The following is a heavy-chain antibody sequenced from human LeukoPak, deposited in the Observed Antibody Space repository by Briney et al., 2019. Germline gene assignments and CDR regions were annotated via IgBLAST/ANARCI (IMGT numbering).Heavy chain of an antibody. CDR2: ISAYNGNT. CDR1: GYTFTSYG. V-gene: IGHV1-18*01. Sequence: SVKVSCKASGYTFTSYGISWVRQAPGQGLEWMGWISAYNGNTNYAQKLQGRVTMTRDMSTSTVYMELSSLRSEDTAVYYCATTDGIGYGSGSPSGNYYYYMDVWGKGTTVTVSS. J-gene: IGHJ6*03. CDR3: ATTDGIGYGSGSPSGNYYYYMDV. D-gene: IGHD3-10*01.